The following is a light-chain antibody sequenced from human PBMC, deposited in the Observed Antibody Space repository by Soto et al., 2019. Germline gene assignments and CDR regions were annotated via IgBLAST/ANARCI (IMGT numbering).Light chain of an antibody. V-gene: IGKV3-15*01. CDR3: QQYNNWPLT. CDR2: GAS. J-gene: IGKJ1*01. CDR1: QSVSSN. Sequence: EIVMTQSPATLSVSPGERATLSCRASQSVSSNLAWYQQKPGQAPRLLIYGASTRATGIPARFSGSGSGTDFTLTISSLQSEDCAVYYCQQYNNWPLTFGQGTKVEIK.